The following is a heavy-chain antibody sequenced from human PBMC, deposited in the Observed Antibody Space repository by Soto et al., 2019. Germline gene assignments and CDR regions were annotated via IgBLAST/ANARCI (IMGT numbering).Heavy chain of an antibody. Sequence: PSETLSLTCAVYGGSFSGDYWSWVRQPPGKGLEWIAEINHSGSTNYNPSLKSRVTISVDTSKNYFSLKLSFVTAADTAVYYCARALPVSRYCISIDCPRSGMDVWGQGTTVTVSS. D-gene: IGHD2-2*01. V-gene: IGHV4-34*01. CDR3: ARALPVSRYCISIDCPRSGMDV. CDR2: INHSGST. J-gene: IGHJ6*02. CDR1: GGSFSGDY.